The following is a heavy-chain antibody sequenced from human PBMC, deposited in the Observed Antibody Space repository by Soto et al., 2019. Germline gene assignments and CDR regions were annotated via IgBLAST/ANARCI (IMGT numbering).Heavy chain of an antibody. V-gene: IGHV5-51*01. D-gene: IGHD4-17*01. Sequence: GESLKISCKGSGYSFTSYWIGWVRQMPGKGLEWMGIIYPGDSDTRYSPSFQGQATISADKSISTAYRQWSSLKASDTAMYYWARHTADYGDDDGAFDIWGQGTMVTV. CDR3: ARHTADYGDDDGAFDI. CDR1: GYSFTSYW. J-gene: IGHJ3*02. CDR2: IYPGDSDT.